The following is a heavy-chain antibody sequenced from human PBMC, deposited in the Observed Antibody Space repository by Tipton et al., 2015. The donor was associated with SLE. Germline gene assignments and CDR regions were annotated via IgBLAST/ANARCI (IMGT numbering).Heavy chain of an antibody. CDR2: INYSGST. CDR3: ARGVAFDS. CDR1: GDSITSGSGC. Sequence: TLSLTCTVSGDSITSGSGCGGWIRQPPGKGLEWIGYINYSGSTTYNPSLKSRVSISVDTSNNEFSLKLNSATAADTGIYYCARGVAFDSWGQGTLVTVSS. J-gene: IGHJ4*02. V-gene: IGHV4-61*01.